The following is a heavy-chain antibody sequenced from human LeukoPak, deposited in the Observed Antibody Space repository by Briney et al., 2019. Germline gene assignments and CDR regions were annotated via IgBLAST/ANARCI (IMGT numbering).Heavy chain of an antibody. J-gene: IGHJ5*02. CDR3: ARRRGVVVAATPNWFDP. V-gene: IGHV1-69*13. D-gene: IGHD2-15*01. CDR2: IVPIFGTA. CDR1: GGTFSSYA. Sequence: SVKVSCKASGGTFSSYAISWVRQAPGQGLEWMGGIVPIFGTANYAQKFQGRVTITADESTSTAYMELSSLRSEDTAVYYCARRRGVVVAATPNWFDPWGQGTLVTVSS.